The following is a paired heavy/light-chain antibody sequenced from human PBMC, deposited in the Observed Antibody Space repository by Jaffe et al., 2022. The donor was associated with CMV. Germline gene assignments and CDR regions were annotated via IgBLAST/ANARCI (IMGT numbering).Light chain of an antibody. V-gene: IGLV3-10*01. CDR2: EDS. CDR3: YSTDSSDRV. Sequence: SYELAQPPSVSVSPGQTARITCSGDALPTKYAYWYQQKSGQAPVLVIYEDSKRPSGITERFSGSSSGTTATLTITGAQVQDEADYYCYSTDSSDRVFGGGTKLTVL. J-gene: IGLJ2*01. CDR1: ALPTKY.
Heavy chain of an antibody. Sequence: EVQLVESGGNLVQPGGSLRLSCVASGFNFSTYWMTWVRQAPGKGLEWVANIKEDGTEKHYVDSVKGRFTISRDNAEKSLYLHMNSLRADDTALYYCASGYCTNVRCYSSPENWGQGTLVTVSS. V-gene: IGHV3-7*01. J-gene: IGHJ4*02. CDR2: IKEDGTEK. CDR1: GFNFSTYW. CDR3: ASGYCTNVRCYSSPEN. D-gene: IGHD2-8*01.